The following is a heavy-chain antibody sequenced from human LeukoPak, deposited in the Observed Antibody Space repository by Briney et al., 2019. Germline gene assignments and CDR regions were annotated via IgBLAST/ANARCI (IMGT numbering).Heavy chain of an antibody. Sequence: SETLSLTCTVSGYSISSGYYWGWIRQPPGKGLEWIGYIYYSGSTNYNPSLKSRVTISVDTSKNQFSLKLSSVTAADTAVYYCARGGPKTYDFWSGYYTNYYYYMDVWGKGTTVTVSS. D-gene: IGHD3-3*01. CDR3: ARGGPKTYDFWSGYYTNYYYYMDV. CDR1: GYSISSGYY. J-gene: IGHJ6*03. CDR2: IYYSGST. V-gene: IGHV4-61*01.